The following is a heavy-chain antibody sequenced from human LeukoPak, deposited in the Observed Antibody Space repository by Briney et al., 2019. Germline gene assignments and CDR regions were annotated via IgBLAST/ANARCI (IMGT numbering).Heavy chain of an antibody. CDR1: GFTFDDYG. CDR2: IKQDGSEK. V-gene: IGHV3-7*01. CDR3: ARDPRVVVPAASFDY. Sequence: PGGSLRLSCAASGFTFDDYGMSWVRQAPGKGLEWVANIKQDGSEKYYVDSVKGRFTISRDNAKNSLYLQMNSLRAEDTAVYYCARDPRVVVPAASFDYWGQGTLVTVSS. J-gene: IGHJ4*02. D-gene: IGHD2-2*01.